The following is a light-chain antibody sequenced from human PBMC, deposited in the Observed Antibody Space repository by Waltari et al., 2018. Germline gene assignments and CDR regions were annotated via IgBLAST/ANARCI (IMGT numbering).Light chain of an antibody. CDR2: GAS. CDR1: QSVSSN. Sequence: ETVMTQSPATLSVSPGERATLSCRASQSVSSNLAWYQQKPGQPPSLLIYGASTSATAIPARISGSGSGTEFTLTISSRQSEDFAVYYCQQYNDWPPLTFGGGTKVEIK. J-gene: IGKJ4*01. V-gene: IGKV3-15*01. CDR3: QQYNDWPPLT.